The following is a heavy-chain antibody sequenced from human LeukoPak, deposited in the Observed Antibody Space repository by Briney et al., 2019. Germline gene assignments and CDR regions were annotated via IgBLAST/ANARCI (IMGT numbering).Heavy chain of an antibody. J-gene: IGHJ6*03. CDR3: AKDLFDVVGAPYMDV. Sequence: GGSLRLSCAASGFTFSSYAMSWVRQAPGKGLEWVSAISGSGGSTYYADSVKGRFTISRDNSKNTLYLQMNSLRAEDTAVYYCAKDLFDVVGAPYMDVWGKGTTVTVSS. V-gene: IGHV3-23*01. CDR2: ISGSGGST. D-gene: IGHD1-26*01. CDR1: GFTFSSYA.